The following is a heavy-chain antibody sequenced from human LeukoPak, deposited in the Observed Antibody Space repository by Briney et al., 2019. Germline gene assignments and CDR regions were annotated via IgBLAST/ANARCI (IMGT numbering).Heavy chain of an antibody. J-gene: IGHJ4*02. Sequence: PGRSLRLSCAASGFTFSHYGMHWVRQAPGKGLEWVAVIWNDGTNKCYSDSVKGRFTIYRDDSQNRVYLQMNSLRADDTALYYCAKDAQRGFDYSNSLEYWGQGALVTVSS. V-gene: IGHV3-33*06. CDR1: GFTFSHYG. CDR2: IWNDGTNK. D-gene: IGHD4-11*01. CDR3: AKDAQRGFDYSNSLEY.